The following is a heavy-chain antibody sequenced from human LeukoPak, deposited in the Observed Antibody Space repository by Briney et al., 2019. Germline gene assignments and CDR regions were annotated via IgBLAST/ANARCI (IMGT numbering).Heavy chain of an antibody. CDR2: ISSDGSRI. J-gene: IGHJ4*02. V-gene: IGHV3-74*01. CDR1: GIIFSNYC. Sequence: GGSLRLSCAASGIIFSNYCMHWVRLAPGKGLEWVALISSDGSRITYADSVKGRFTISRDNAKNTLYLQMNSLRVEDTAVYYCANSPVITRDWGQGTLVTVSS. D-gene: IGHD3-22*01. CDR3: ANSPVITRD.